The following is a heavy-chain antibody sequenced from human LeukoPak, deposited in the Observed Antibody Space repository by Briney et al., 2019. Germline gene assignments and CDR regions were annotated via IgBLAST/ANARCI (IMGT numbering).Heavy chain of an antibody. CDR2: ISANGDST. CDR1: GVIFSSYA. V-gene: IGHV3-64*01. D-gene: IGHD4-11*01. CDR3: ARGPYSYGSGNDY. Sequence: PGGSLRLSCAASGVIFSSYAMHWVRQAPGKGQEYVSAISANGDSTYHANSVKGRFTISRDNSKNTLYLQMGSLRPEDMAVYYCARGPYSYGSGNDYWGQGTLVTVSS. J-gene: IGHJ4*02.